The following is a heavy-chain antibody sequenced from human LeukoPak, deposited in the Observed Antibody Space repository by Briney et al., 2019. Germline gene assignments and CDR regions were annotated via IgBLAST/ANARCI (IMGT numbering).Heavy chain of an antibody. D-gene: IGHD3-3*01. CDR1: RFAFSSYG. J-gene: IGHJ6*02. CDR2: ISYGGSNK. Sequence: GRSLRLSCAASRFAFSSYGLHWVSQAQGKGLEWVAVISYGGSNKYYADFVKGRFTISRDNSKNTLYLQMNSLRAEDTAVYYCAKVLRFLEWSLPLYGMDVWGQGTTVTVSS. V-gene: IGHV3-30*18. CDR3: AKVLRFLEWSLPLYGMDV.